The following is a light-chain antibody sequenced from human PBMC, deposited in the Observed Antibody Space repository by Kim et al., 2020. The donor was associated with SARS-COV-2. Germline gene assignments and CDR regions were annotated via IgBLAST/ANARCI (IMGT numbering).Light chain of an antibody. Sequence: GQSITLSCTGTSSDVGGYNSVSWYQQHPGKAPKLMIFDGTKRPSGVSNRFSGSKSGNAASLTISGLQAEDEADYYCSSYTRSSTLVFGGGTQLTVL. CDR3: SSYTRSSTLV. V-gene: IGLV2-14*04. J-gene: IGLJ3*02. CDR2: DGT. CDR1: SSDVGGYNS.